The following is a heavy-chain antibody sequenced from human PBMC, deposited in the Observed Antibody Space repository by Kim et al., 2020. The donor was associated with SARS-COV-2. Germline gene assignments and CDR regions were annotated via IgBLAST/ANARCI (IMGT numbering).Heavy chain of an antibody. D-gene: IGHD2-15*01. J-gene: IGHJ4*02. CDR3: AKDPYCSGGSCYNGEGDY. CDR1: GFTFSSYA. V-gene: IGHV3-23*01. Sequence: GGSPRLSCAASGFTFSSYAMSWVRQAPGKGLEWVSAISGSGGSTYYADSVKGRFTISRDNSKNTLYLQMNSLRAEDTAVYYCAKDPYCSGGSCYNGEGDYWGQGTLVTVSS. CDR2: ISGSGGST.